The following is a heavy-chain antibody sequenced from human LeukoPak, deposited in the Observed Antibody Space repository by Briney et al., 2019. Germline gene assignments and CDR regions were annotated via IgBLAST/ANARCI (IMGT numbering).Heavy chain of an antibody. CDR3: AKDWIQFNRVFDCFDS. Sequence: GGSLRLSGATSGFPFETNAMSWVRQAPGKGLEWVATIGNTETFYADSVTGRFTISRDNSKNTVNLQMNRLGVEDTAIYYCAKDWIQFNRVFDCFDSWGQGTLVTVSS. CDR2: IGNTET. V-gene: IGHV3-23*01. J-gene: IGHJ4*02. D-gene: IGHD5-18*01. CDR1: GFPFETNA.